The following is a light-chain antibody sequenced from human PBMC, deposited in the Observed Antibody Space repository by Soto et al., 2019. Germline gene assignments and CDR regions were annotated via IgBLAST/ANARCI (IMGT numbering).Light chain of an antibody. CDR1: QSISSF. V-gene: IGKV1-39*01. Sequence: DIQMTQSPSSLSASVGDRVTITCRASQSISSFLNWYEQKPGKAPKVLIYAASSLQSGVPSRFSGSGSGTDFTLTISSLQPEDFATYYCQQSFRTPPTFGQGTKVEIK. J-gene: IGKJ2*01. CDR2: AAS. CDR3: QQSFRTPPT.